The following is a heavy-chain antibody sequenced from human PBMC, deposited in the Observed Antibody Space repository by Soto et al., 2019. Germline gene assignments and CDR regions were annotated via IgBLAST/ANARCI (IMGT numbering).Heavy chain of an antibody. CDR2: ISYDGSNK. CDR1: GFTFSSYA. Sequence: QVQLVESGGGVVQPGRSLRLSCAASGFTFSSYAMHWVRQAPGKGLEWVAVISYDGSNKYYADSVKGRFTISRDNSKNTLYLHMHSRRAEDTAVYYRARDRWIPLWADYYYGIDVWGPGTTVTVSS. V-gene: IGHV3-30-3*01. D-gene: IGHD5-18*01. CDR3: ARDRWIPLWADYYYGIDV. J-gene: IGHJ6*02.